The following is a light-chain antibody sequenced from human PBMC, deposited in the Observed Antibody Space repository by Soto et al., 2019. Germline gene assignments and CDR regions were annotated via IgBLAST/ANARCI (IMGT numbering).Light chain of an antibody. CDR1: QSVSNSF. J-gene: IGKJ2*01. Sequence: PGDRATLSCRTSQSVSNSFFAWYQQKPGQAPRLLIYGISTRATGIPDRFSGSGSGTDFTLTISRLEPEDFVVYFCQQYSTLPHTFGHGTKLDVK. V-gene: IGKV3-20*01. CDR2: GIS. CDR3: QQYSTLPHT.